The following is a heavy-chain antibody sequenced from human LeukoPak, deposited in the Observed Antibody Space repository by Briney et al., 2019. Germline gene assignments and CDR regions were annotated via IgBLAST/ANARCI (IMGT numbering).Heavy chain of an antibody. J-gene: IGHJ4*02. CDR1: VYTFTSYG. CDR2: ISAYNGNT. V-gene: IGHV1-18*01. Sequence: GASVNVSCKASVYTFTSYGISWVRQAPGQGLEWMGWISAYNGNTNYAQKLQGRVTMTTDTSTSTAYLELRSLRSDDTAVYYCALSSGSYSDIPYWGQGTLVTVSS. D-gene: IGHD3-10*01. CDR3: ALSSGSYSDIPY.